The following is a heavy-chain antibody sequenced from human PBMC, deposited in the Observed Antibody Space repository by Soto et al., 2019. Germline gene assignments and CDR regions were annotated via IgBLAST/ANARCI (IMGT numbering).Heavy chain of an antibody. CDR1: GGTFTIFA. V-gene: IGHV1-69*12. CDR2: IIPIIGTT. CDR3: VRDLGSGYDPGDY. Sequence: QVQLVQSGAEVKKPGSSVMVSCKASGGTFTIFAVSWVRQAPGQGLEWMGGIIPIIGTTNYAQRFQGRITISGDESTSTAYMELSSLKSEDTAMYYCVRDLGSGYDPGDYWGQGTLVTVSS. D-gene: IGHD5-12*01. J-gene: IGHJ4*02.